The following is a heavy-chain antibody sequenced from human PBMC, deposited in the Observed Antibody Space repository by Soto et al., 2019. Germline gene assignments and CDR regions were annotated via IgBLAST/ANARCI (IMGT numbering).Heavy chain of an antibody. J-gene: IGHJ4*02. V-gene: IGHV4-31*03. CDR1: DGSISSDNYY. CDR3: ARAGYGDYDRGIDY. D-gene: IGHD4-17*01. CDR2: IYYSEST. Sequence: QVQLQESGPGLVKPSQTLSLICTVSDGSISSDNYYWSWIRQHPGKGLEWIGYIYYSESTYYNPSLKSRVTISVDTSKNQFSLKLSSVTAADTAMYYCARAGYGDYDRGIDYWGQGTLVTVSS.